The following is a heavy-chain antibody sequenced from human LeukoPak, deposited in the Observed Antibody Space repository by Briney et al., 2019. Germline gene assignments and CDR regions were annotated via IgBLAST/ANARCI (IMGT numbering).Heavy chain of an antibody. Sequence: GESLKISCKGSGYSFTSYWIGWVRQMPGKGLEWMGIIYPGGSDTRYSPSFQGQVTISADRSISTAYLQWSSLKASDTAMYYCARHEWYSSSSPVDYWGQGTLVTVSS. D-gene: IGHD6-13*01. J-gene: IGHJ4*02. V-gene: IGHV5-51*01. CDR2: IYPGGSDT. CDR1: GYSFTSYW. CDR3: ARHEWYSSSSPVDY.